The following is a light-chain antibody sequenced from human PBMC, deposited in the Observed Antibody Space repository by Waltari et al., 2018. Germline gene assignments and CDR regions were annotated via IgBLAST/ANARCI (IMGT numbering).Light chain of an antibody. CDR3: SSFAGRWV. CDR1: SSDFGDSKF. J-gene: IGLJ3*02. V-gene: IGLV2-8*01. Sequence: QSALTQPPSASGSPGQSVTIPCPGTSSDFGDSKFVSWYQQHPGKAPKVIIYEVTKRSSGVPDRFSGSKSGNTASLTVSGLQAEDEADYYCSSFAGRWVFGGGTKLTVL. CDR2: EVT.